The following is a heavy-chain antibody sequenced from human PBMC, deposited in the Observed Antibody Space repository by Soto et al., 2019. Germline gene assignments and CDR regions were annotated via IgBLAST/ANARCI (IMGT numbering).Heavy chain of an antibody. V-gene: IGHV4-34*01. CDR3: ARGRGYCSGGSCYDYYYYYMDV. Sequence: QVQLQQWGAGLLKPSETLSLTCAVYGGSFSGYYWSWIRQPPGKGLEWIGEIKHSGSTNYNPSLKSRVTMSVDTATNHFALKLSSVTAADTAVYYCARGRGYCSGGSCYDYYYYYMDVWGKGTTVTVSS. J-gene: IGHJ6*03. CDR1: GGSFSGYY. CDR2: IKHSGST. D-gene: IGHD2-15*01.